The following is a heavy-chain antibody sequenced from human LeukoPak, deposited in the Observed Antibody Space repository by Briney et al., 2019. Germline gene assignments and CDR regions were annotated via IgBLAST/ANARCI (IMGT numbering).Heavy chain of an antibody. Sequence: ASVKVSCKASGYTFTSYDINWVRQATEQGLEWMGWMNPNSGNTGYAQKFQGRVTMTRNTSISTAYMELSSLRSEDTAVYYCARGLVAARPMRTDYYGMDVWGQGTTVTVSS. CDR3: ARGLVAARPMRTDYYGMDV. V-gene: IGHV1-8*01. CDR2: MNPNSGNT. D-gene: IGHD6-6*01. J-gene: IGHJ6*02. CDR1: GYTFTSYD.